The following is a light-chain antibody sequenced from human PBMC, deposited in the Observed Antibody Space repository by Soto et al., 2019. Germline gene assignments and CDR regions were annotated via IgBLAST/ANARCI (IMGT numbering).Light chain of an antibody. CDR1: QSVSSN. Sequence: EIVMTQSPATLSVSPGERATLSCRASQSVSSNLAWYQQKPGQAPRLLIYGASTRATGIPARFSGSGSGTEFTLTISSLQSEDFAFYYCQQYNNWSITFGQGTRLESK. CDR2: GAS. V-gene: IGKV3-15*01. J-gene: IGKJ5*01. CDR3: QQYNNWSIT.